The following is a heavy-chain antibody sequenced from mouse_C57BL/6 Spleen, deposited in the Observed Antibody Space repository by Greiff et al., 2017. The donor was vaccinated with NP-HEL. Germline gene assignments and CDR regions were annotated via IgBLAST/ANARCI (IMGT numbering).Heavy chain of an antibody. CDR2: IDPSDSYT. V-gene: IGHV1-50*01. CDR1: GYTFTSYW. Sequence: VQLQQSGAELVKPGASVKLSCKASGYTFTSYWMQWVKQRPGQGLEWIGEIDPSDSYTNYNQKFKGKGTLTVDTSSSTAYMQRSSLTSEDSAVYYCARSRYYGSSLYFDYWGQGTTLTVSS. D-gene: IGHD1-1*01. J-gene: IGHJ2*01. CDR3: ARSRYYGSSLYFDY.